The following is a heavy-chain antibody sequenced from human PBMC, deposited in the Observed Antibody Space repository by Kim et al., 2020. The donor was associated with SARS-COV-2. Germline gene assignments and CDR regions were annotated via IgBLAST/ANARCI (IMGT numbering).Heavy chain of an antibody. CDR2: ISGSGTNT. D-gene: IGHD4-17*01. CDR3: AKEGGAWLTTGWYYFDN. CDR1: GFTFNNSA. J-gene: IGHJ4*01. V-gene: IGHV3-23*01. Sequence: GGSLRLSCAASGFTFNNSAMSWVRHAPGKGLEWVSSISGSGTNTYYTDSVRGRFTISRDNSKGMLYLQMNSLRAEDTTVYYCAKEGGAWLTTGWYYFDN.